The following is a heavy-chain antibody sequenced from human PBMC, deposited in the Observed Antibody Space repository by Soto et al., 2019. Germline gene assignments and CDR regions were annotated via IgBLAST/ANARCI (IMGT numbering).Heavy chain of an antibody. CDR2: INTDNGNT. J-gene: IGHJ4*02. Sequence: QVQLVQSGAEVKMPGASVRVSCKASGYTFTSYSMHWVRQAPGQRPEWMGWINTDNGNTKYSKDFQDRVTITKDTSASTAYMERTSLRSEDTAVYYGARDSSTTGWGSWYGGQGTLVTVSS. V-gene: IGHV1-3*04. CDR1: GYTFTSYS. CDR3: ARDSSTTGWGSWY. D-gene: IGHD3-10*01.